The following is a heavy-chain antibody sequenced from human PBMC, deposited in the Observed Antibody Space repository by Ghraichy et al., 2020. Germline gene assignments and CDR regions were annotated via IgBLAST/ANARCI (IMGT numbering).Heavy chain of an antibody. Sequence: GESLNISCAASGFTFSSYAMHWVRQAPGKGLEWVAVISYDGSNKYYADSVKGRFTISRDNSKNTLYLQMNSLRAEDTAVYYCARDSARDYYDSSGYLDYWGQGTLVTVSS. V-gene: IGHV3-30-3*01. D-gene: IGHD3-22*01. CDR2: ISYDGSNK. CDR3: ARDSARDYYDSSGYLDY. J-gene: IGHJ4*02. CDR1: GFTFSSYA.